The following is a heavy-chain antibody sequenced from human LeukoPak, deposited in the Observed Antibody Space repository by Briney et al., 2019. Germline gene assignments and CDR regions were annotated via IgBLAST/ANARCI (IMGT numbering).Heavy chain of an antibody. CDR1: DGTISSGNYY. CDR3: AASRTGLFNY. J-gene: IGHJ4*02. D-gene: IGHD1-1*01. CDR2: FYTSGSG. Sequence: SQTLSLTCNVSDGTISSGNYYWDWIRQPAGKGLEWIGRFYTSGSGNYNPSLKSRVTMSMDASKNQFSLKLSSVTAAYTADYYCAASRTGLFNYLGEGTLVTVSS. V-gene: IGHV4-61*02.